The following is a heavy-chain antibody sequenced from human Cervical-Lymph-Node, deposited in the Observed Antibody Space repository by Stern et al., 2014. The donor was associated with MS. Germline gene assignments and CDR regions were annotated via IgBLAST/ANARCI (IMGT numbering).Heavy chain of an antibody. Sequence: EVQLEESGGGLVKPGGSLRLSCAASGFTFSTYNINWVRQAPGKGLEWVSSISGSGDHIYYADSVKGRFTISRDNAKNSLYLQMNSLRAEDTAVYYCARDVNDYIWGTFRPDSWGQGTLVTVSS. CDR1: GFTFSTYN. CDR3: ARDVNDYIWGTFRPDS. V-gene: IGHV3-21*01. CDR2: ISGSGDHI. J-gene: IGHJ4*02. D-gene: IGHD3-16*02.